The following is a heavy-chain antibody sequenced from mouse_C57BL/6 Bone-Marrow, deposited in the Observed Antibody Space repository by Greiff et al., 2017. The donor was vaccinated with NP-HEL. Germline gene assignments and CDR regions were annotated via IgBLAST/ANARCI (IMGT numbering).Heavy chain of an antibody. CDR3: ARDGSSPYFDY. V-gene: IGHV14-2*01. CDR1: GFNIKDYY. CDR2: IDPEDSDT. J-gene: IGHJ2*01. D-gene: IGHD1-1*01. Sequence: VQLKESGAELVKPGASVKLSCTASGFNIKDYYMHWVKQRTEQGLEWIGRIDPEDSDTKYAPKFQGKATITADTSSNTAYLQLSSLTSEDTAVYYCARDGSSPYFDYWGQGTTLTVSS.